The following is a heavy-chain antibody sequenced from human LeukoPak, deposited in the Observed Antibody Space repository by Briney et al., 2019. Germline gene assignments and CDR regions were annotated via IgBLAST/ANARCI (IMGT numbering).Heavy chain of an antibody. V-gene: IGHV1-2*02. Sequence: ASVKVSCKASGYTFTGYYMHWVRQAPGQGLEWMGWINPNSGGTNYAQKLQGRVTMTTDTSTSTAYMELRSLRSDDTAVYYCARVRAAAGTLDYWGQGTLVTVSS. D-gene: IGHD6-13*01. CDR3: ARVRAAAGTLDY. J-gene: IGHJ4*02. CDR1: GYTFTGYY. CDR2: INPNSGGT.